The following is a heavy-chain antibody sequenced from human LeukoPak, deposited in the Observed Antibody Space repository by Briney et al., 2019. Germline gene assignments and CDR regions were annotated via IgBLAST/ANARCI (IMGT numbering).Heavy chain of an antibody. CDR2: ISTTGTT. V-gene: IGHV4-4*07. CDR3: AREVEMARHFDY. CDR1: GGSISAHY. D-gene: IGHD5-24*01. Sequence: SETLSLTCTVSGGSISAHYWSWIRQPAGKGLEWIGRISTTGTTSYSPSLKSRFTMSRDTSRNQFSLKLNSVTAADTAVYYCAREVEMARHFDYWGQGTLVTVSS. J-gene: IGHJ4*02.